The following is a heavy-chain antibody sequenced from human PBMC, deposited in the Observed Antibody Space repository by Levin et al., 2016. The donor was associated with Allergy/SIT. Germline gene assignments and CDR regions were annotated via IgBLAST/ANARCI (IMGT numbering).Heavy chain of an antibody. Sequence: ASVKVSCKASGYTFTSYGISWVRQAPGQGLEWMGWISAYNGNTNYAQKLQGRVTMTTDTSTSTAYMELRSLRSDDTAVYYCARAGLRFLEWLFTSKYYFDYWGQGTLVTVSS. J-gene: IGHJ4*02. D-gene: IGHD3-3*01. CDR1: GYTFTSYG. V-gene: IGHV1-18*01. CDR3: ARAGLRFLEWLFTSKYYFDY. CDR2: ISAYNGNT.